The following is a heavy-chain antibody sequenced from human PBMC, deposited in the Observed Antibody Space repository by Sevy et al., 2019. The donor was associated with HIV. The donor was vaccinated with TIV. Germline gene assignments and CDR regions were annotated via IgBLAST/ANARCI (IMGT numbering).Heavy chain of an antibody. V-gene: IGHV3-30*18. Sequence: AGSLRLSCIGSGFSFSYYGIHWVRQSPGKGLDWVALISHDGINEYYADSVKGRFTISRDNSKNTVYLERNSLRNEDTAIYFCANAYSGSYSHSYLYALDVWGQGTTVTVSS. CDR1: GFSFSYYG. D-gene: IGHD1-26*01. J-gene: IGHJ6*02. CDR2: ISHDGINE. CDR3: ANAYSGSYSHSYLYALDV.